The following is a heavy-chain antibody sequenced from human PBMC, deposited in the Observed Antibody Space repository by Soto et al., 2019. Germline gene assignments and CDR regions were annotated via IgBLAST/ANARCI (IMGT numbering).Heavy chain of an antibody. CDR2: IYYSGST. V-gene: IGHV4-59*01. CDR1: GGSISSYY. D-gene: IGHD6-13*01. CDR3: ARGAAAGNDY. J-gene: IGHJ4*02. Sequence: SETLSLTCTVSGGSISSYYWSWIRQPPGKGLEWIGYIYYSGSTNYNPSLKSRVTISVDTSKNQFSLKLSSVTAADTAVYYCARGAAAGNDYWGQGTLVTVSS.